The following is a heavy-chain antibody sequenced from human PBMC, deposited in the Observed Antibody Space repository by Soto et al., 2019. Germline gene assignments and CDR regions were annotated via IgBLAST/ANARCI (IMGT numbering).Heavy chain of an antibody. CDR3: ASGFCSSTSCHFDY. Sequence: QVQLVQSGAEVKKPGASVKVSCKASGYTFTTYDINWVRQATGQGLEWMGWMNPKSGNTGYAKKFQGRVTMSRNTSIGTAYMELSSLRSEDTAVYYCASGFCSSTSCHFDYWGQGILVTVSS. V-gene: IGHV1-8*01. CDR2: MNPKSGNT. D-gene: IGHD2-2*01. J-gene: IGHJ4*02. CDR1: GYTFTTYD.